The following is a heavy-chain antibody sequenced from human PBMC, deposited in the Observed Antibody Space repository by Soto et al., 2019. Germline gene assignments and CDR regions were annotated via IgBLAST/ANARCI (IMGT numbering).Heavy chain of an antibody. CDR3: ARGIATGQLDP. CDR2: INPVNGNT. D-gene: IGHD6-13*01. CDR1: GYTFTTYT. Sequence: ASVKVSCKASGYTFTTYTMNWVRQAPGQRLGWMGWINPVNGNTKSSQKFQDRVIITRDTSASTAYMELSSLRSEDTAVYYCARGIATGQLDPWGQGTLVTVSS. J-gene: IGHJ5*02. V-gene: IGHV1-3*01.